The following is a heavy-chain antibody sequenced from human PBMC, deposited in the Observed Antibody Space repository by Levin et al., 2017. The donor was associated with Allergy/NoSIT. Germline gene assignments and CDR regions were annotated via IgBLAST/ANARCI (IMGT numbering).Heavy chain of an antibody. J-gene: IGHJ4*02. CDR2: INPNSGGT. CDR3: ARSPRVRYFDWLSTLDY. D-gene: IGHD3-9*01. CDR1: GYTFTGYY. Sequence: GGSLRLSCKASGYTFTGYYMHWVRQAPGQGLEWMGWINPNSGGTNYAQKFQGRVTMTRDTSISTAYMQLSRLRSDDTAVYYCARSPRVRYFDWLSTLDYWGQGTLVTVSS. V-gene: IGHV1-2*02.